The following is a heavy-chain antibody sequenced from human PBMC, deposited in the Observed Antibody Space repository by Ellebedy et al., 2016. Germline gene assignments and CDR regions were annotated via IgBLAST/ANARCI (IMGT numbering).Heavy chain of an antibody. D-gene: IGHD2-2*01. CDR1: GFTFSSYA. CDR2: ISYDGSNK. J-gene: IGHJ6*02. Sequence: GGSLRLXXAASGFTFSSYAMHWVRQAPGKGLEWVAVISYDGSNKYYADSVKGRFTISRDNSKNTLYLQMNSLRAEDTAVYYCAREGYCSSTSCLSAVLVDGMDVWGQGTTVTVSS. CDR3: AREGYCSSTSCLSAVLVDGMDV. V-gene: IGHV3-30-3*01.